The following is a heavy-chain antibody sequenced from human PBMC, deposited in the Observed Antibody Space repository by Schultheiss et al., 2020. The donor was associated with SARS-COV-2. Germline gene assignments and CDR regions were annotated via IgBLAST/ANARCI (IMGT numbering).Heavy chain of an antibody. J-gene: IGHJ4*02. CDR1: GFTFSSYA. V-gene: IGHV3-23*01. CDR2: ISGRGGTT. D-gene: IGHD1-7*01. Sequence: GESLKISCAASGFTFSSYAMTWVRQAPGKGLEWVSTISGRGGTTYYADSVKGRFTISRDNSKHTLYLQMNSLRAEDTAVYYCAKFPTITVTIHFDYWGQGTLVTVSS. CDR3: AKFPTITVTIHFDY.